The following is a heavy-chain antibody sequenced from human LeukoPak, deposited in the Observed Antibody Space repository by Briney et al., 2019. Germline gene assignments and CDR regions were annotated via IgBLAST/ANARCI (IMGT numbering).Heavy chain of an antibody. CDR2: ISGSGGST. V-gene: IGHV3-23*01. J-gene: IGHJ3*02. CDR1: GFTFSSYA. CDR3: VKDGTAMGLLDAFDI. D-gene: IGHD5-18*01. Sequence: GGSLRLSCAASGFTFSSYAMSWDRQAPGKGLEWVSAISGSGGSTYYADSVKGRFTISRDNSKNTLYLQMNSLRAEDAAVYYCVKDGTAMGLLDAFDIWGQGTMVTVSS.